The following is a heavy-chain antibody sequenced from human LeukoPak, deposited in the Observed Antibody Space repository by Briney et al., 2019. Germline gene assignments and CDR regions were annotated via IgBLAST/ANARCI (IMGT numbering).Heavy chain of an antibody. V-gene: IGHV4-59*01. J-gene: IGHJ6*03. CDR2: IYYSGST. CDR3: ARTTEGGYTYNYFYYYYMDV. Sequence: SETLSLTCTVSGGSISSYYWSWIRQPPGKGLEWIGYIYYSGSTNYNPSPKSRISISVDTSKNQFSLKLSSVTAADTAVYYCARTTEGGYTYNYFYYYYMDVWGKGTTVTISS. CDR1: GGSISSYY. D-gene: IGHD5-18*01.